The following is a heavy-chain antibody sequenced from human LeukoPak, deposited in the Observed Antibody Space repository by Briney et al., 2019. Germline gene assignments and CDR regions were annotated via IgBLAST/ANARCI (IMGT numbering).Heavy chain of an antibody. CDR3: ASQAGKNYYDSSGYFDY. D-gene: IGHD3-22*01. J-gene: IGHJ4*02. Sequence: PSETLSLTCAVYGGSFSGYYWSWIRQPPGKGLEWIGYIYHSGSTYYNPSLKSRVTISVDRSKNQFSLKLSSVTAADTAVYYCASQAGKNYYDSSGYFDYWGQGTLVTVSS. V-gene: IGHV4-34*01. CDR1: GGSFSGYY. CDR2: IYHSGST.